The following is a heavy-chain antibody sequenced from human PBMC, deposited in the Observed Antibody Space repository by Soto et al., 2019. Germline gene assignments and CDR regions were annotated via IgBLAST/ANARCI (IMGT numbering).Heavy chain of an antibody. J-gene: IGHJ4*02. CDR1: GFTFSRHA. Sequence: QVQLVESGGGVVQPGRSLTLSCAASGFTFSRHAMHWLRQPPGKGLEWVAAISYDGANKYHPDPLSGRYSVARDNSANTLSLQISTLTADDTALHYCARGGAVCTSDYYFDSWGQGALVIVSP. D-gene: IGHD2-2*01. CDR2: ISYDGANK. V-gene: IGHV3-30-3*01. CDR3: ARGGAVCTSDYYFDS.